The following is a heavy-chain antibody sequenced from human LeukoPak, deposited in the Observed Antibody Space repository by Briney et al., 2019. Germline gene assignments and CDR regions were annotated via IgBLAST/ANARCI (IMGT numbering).Heavy chain of an antibody. Sequence: SETLSLTCAVYGGSFSGYYWSWNRQPPGKGLEWIGEINHSGSTNYNPSLKSRVTISVDTSKNQFSLKLSSVTAADTAVYYCARGRPKLYCSGGSCYSGGSRGYYYYMDVWGKGTTVTVSS. D-gene: IGHD2-15*01. J-gene: IGHJ6*03. CDR3: ARGRPKLYCSGGSCYSGGSRGYYYYMDV. V-gene: IGHV4-34*01. CDR1: GGSFSGYY. CDR2: INHSGST.